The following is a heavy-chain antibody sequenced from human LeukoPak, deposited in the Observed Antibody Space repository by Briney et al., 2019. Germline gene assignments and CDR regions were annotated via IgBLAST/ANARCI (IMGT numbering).Heavy chain of an antibody. CDR3: AIGGDSSTSCYRCFNY. CDR1: GYSFTNYW. CDR2: IYPDDSDT. V-gene: IGHV5-51*01. Sequence: GESLKISCEGSGYSFTNYWIGWVRQMPGKGLEWMGIIYPDDSDTRYSPSFQGQVTISADKSIGTAYLQWSSLKASDTAMYYCAIGGDSSTSCYRCFNYWGQGTLVTVTS. D-gene: IGHD2-2*01. J-gene: IGHJ4*02.